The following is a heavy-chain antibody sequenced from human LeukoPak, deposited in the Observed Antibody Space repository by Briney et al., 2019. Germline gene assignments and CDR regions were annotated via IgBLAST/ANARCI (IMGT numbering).Heavy chain of an antibody. J-gene: IGHJ5*02. CDR1: GFTFSSYA. V-gene: IGHV3-23*01. CDR3: AKDQQSISYSP. CDR2: ISGSGGST. D-gene: IGHD4-11*01. Sequence: GGTLRLSCAASGFTFSSYAMSWLRQAPGEGVEWVSTISGSGGSTYYADSVKGRFTISRDNSKNTLYLQMNSLRVEDTAIYNCAKDQQSISYSPWGQGTLVTVSS.